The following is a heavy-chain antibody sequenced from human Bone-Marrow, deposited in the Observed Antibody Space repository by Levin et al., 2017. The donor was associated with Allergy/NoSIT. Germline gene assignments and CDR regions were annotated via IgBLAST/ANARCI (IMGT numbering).Heavy chain of an antibody. CDR2: ISDSGTTL. CDR3: ARDAESSTSFAH. V-gene: IGHV3-11*01. D-gene: IGHD2-2*01. CDR1: GFTFSDSY. J-gene: IGHJ5*02. Sequence: GGSLRLSCTASGFTFSDSYMSWIRQAPEKGPEWLSYISDSGTTLYYADSVKGRFTISRDNAKNLLYLEMRSLRAEDTAVYYCARDAESSTSFAHWGQGTLVTVSS.